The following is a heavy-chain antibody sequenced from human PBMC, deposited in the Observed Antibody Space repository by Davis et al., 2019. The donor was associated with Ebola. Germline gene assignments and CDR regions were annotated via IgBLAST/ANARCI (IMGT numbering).Heavy chain of an antibody. V-gene: IGHV4-34*01. Sequence: SETLSLTCAVYGGSFSGYYWTWIRQPPGKGLEWIGELNHSGSTNYNPSLKGRVTISLDTSKNQSSLKLSSVTAADTAVYYCARGAPYCTGGSCYYLLDYWGQGSLVTVSS. D-gene: IGHD2-15*01. CDR2: LNHSGST. J-gene: IGHJ4*02. CDR3: ARGAPYCTGGSCYYLLDY. CDR1: GGSFSGYY.